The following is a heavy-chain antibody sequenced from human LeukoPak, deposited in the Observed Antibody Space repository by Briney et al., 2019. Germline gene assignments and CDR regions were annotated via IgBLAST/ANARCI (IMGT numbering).Heavy chain of an antibody. CDR3: ARAPYGSGSYPIDY. CDR2: INPNSGGT. J-gene: IGHJ4*02. Sequence: ASVKVSCKASGYTFTGYYMHWVRQAPGQGLEWMGWINPNSGGTNYAQKFQGRVTMTRNTSISTAYMELSSLRSEDTAVYYCARAPYGSGSYPIDYWGQGTLVTVSS. V-gene: IGHV1-2*02. D-gene: IGHD3-10*01. CDR1: GYTFTGYY.